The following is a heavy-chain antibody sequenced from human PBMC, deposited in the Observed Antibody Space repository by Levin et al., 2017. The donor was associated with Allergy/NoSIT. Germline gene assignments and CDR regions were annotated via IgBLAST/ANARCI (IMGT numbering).Heavy chain of an antibody. CDR1: GFTFSDYY. J-gene: IGHJ4*02. D-gene: IGHD2-15*01. V-gene: IGHV3-11*01. CDR2: ISSSGSTI. CDR3: ARRDCSGGTCYPPKY. Sequence: GGSLKLSCAASGFTFSDYYMSWIRQAPGKGLEWVSYISSSGSTIYYADSVKGRFTISRDNAKNSLYLQMNSLRAGDTAVYYCARRDCSGGTCYPPKYWGQGTLVTVSS.